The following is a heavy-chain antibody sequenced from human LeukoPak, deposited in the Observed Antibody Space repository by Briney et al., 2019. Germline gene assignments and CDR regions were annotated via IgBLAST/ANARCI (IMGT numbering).Heavy chain of an antibody. Sequence: SETLSLTCTVSGGSISTYYWSWIRQPPGKGLEWIGYIYYSRRTNSNPSLKSRVTISVDTSKNQFSLKLSSVTAADTAVYYCAREHCGGDCYSYYFDYWGREPWSPSPQ. V-gene: IGHV4-59*01. J-gene: IGHJ4*02. CDR2: IYYSRRT. CDR3: AREHCGGDCYSYYFDY. CDR1: GGSISTYY. D-gene: IGHD2-21*02.